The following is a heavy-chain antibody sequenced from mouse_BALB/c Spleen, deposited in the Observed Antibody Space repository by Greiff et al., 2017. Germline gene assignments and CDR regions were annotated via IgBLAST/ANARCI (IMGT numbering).Heavy chain of an antibody. CDR1: GFTFSSYG. J-gene: IGHJ4*01. D-gene: IGHD2-4*01. CDR3: ARDSFEYDIDYAMDY. CDR2: INSNGGST. Sequence: EVMLVESGGGLVQPGGSLKLSCAASGFTFSSYGMSWVRQTPDKRLELVATINSNGGSTYYPDSVKGRFTISRDNAKNTLYLQMSSLKSEDTAMYYSARDSFEYDIDYAMDYWGQGTSVTVAS. V-gene: IGHV5-6-3*01.